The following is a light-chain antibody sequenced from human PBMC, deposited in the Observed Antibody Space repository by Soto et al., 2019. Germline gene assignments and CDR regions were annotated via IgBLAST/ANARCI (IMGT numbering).Light chain of an antibody. CDR3: QVWDSSGDHLVV. CDR1: NFGTKS. CDR2: DDD. J-gene: IGLJ2*01. V-gene: IGLV3-21*02. Sequence: SYELTQSPSVSVAPGQTARITCGGDNFGTKSVHWYQQMPGQAPVMVVYDDDDRPSGIPERFSGSNSGNTATLTISRVEAGDEADYYCQVWDSSGDHLVVFGGGTQLTVL.